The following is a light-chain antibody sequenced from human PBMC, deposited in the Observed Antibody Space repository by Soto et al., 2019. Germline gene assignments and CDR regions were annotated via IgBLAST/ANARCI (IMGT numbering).Light chain of an antibody. CDR1: SSDVGGYNY. CDR3: CSYTVSGTYV. J-gene: IGLJ1*01. Sequence: SALTQPASVPWSPGQSITISCTGTSSDVGGYNYVSWYQQHPGKAPKLMIYAVSNRPSGVSNRFSGSKSGNTATLTISGLQAEDEADYYCCSYTVSGTYVFGTGTKAPS. V-gene: IGLV2-14*01. CDR2: AVS.